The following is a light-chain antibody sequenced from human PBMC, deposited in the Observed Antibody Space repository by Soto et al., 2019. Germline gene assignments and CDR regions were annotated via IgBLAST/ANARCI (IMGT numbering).Light chain of an antibody. CDR2: DAS. CDR3: QQRGNWPRT. J-gene: IGKJ1*01. Sequence: EIVLTQSPATLSLSPGERATLSCRASQSVSTYLTWYQQKPGQAPRLLIYDASNRATGIPARFSGSGSGTDFTLTISSLEPEDFAVYYCQQRGNWPRTFGQGTKVEFK. CDR1: QSVSTY. V-gene: IGKV3-11*01.